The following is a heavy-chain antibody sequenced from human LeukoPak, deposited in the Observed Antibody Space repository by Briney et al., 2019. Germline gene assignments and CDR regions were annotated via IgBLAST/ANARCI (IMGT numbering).Heavy chain of an antibody. CDR2: ISGSSSTI. CDR3: AKSGIQLWSGGLDI. CDR1: GFIFSSYS. V-gene: IGHV3-48*01. D-gene: IGHD5-18*01. Sequence: GGSLRLSCAASGFIFSSYSMNWVRQAPGKGLEWVSYISGSSSTIYYADSVKGRFTISRDNAKNSLYLQMNSLRPEDTAVYYCAKSGIQLWSGGLDIWGQGTLVTVSS. J-gene: IGHJ4*02.